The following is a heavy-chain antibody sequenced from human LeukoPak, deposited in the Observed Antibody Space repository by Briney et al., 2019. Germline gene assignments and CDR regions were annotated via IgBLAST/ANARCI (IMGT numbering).Heavy chain of an antibody. J-gene: IGHJ6*03. Sequence: ASVKVSCKASGYTFTGYYMHWVRQAPGQGLEWMGWINPNSGGTNYAQKLQGRVTMTTDTSTSTAYMELRSLRSDDTAVYYCARDGGYYYGSGRPIPYYYYYYMDVWGKGTTVTISS. CDR3: ARDGGYYYGSGRPIPYYYYYYMDV. V-gene: IGHV1-2*02. CDR2: INPNSGGT. CDR1: GYTFTGYY. D-gene: IGHD3-10*01.